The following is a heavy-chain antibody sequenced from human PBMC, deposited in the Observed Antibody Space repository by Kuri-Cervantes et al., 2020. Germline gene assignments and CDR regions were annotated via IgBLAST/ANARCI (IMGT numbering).Heavy chain of an antibody. D-gene: IGHD1-26*01. V-gene: IGHV3-30-3*01. J-gene: IGHJ6*02. CDR1: GLTFSSYA. CDR3: ARGDGWGYYYHYGMDV. Sequence: AGSLTLSCVVYGLTFSSYAMHWVRQAPGKGLEWVAVITYDGSNKYYADSVKGRLTIPRDNCKKTMYLQMNSLRAEDTSVYYCARGDGWGYYYHYGMDVWGQGPTVTVSS. CDR2: ITYDGSNK.